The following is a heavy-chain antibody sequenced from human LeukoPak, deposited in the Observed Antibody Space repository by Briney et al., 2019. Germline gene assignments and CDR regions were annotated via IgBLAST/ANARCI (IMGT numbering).Heavy chain of an antibody. Sequence: PGGSLRLSCAASGFTVITNDITWGRQAPGKGREWGSGLYSDGNTKYADSVQGRFTISRDNSKNTLYLEMNSLSPDDTAVYYCARGVEPLAANTLAYWGQGTLVTVSS. D-gene: IGHD1-14*01. CDR2: LYSDGNT. V-gene: IGHV3-53*01. CDR1: GFTVITND. J-gene: IGHJ4*02. CDR3: ARGVEPLAANTLAY.